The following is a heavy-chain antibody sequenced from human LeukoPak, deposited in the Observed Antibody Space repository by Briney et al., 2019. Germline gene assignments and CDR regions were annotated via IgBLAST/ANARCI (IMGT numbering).Heavy chain of an antibody. CDR3: ARHCDGYNCFDI. CDR1: GFTFSSYS. J-gene: IGHJ3*02. CDR2: ISSSSSYI. Sequence: GGSLRLSCAASGFTFSSYSMNWVRQAPGKGLEWVSSISSSSSYIYYADSVKGRFTISRDNAKNSLYLQMNSLRAEDTAVYYCARHCDGYNCFDIWGQGTMVTVSS. D-gene: IGHD5-24*01. V-gene: IGHV3-21*04.